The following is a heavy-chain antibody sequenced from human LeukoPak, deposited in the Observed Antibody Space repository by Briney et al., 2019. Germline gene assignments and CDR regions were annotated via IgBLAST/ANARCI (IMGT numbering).Heavy chain of an antibody. J-gene: IGHJ3*02. CDR2: ISYIGST. D-gene: IGHD4-17*01. CDR1: DDSFSSHY. Sequence: SETLSLTCAVSDDSFSSHYWTWIRQPPGEGLEWIGYISYIGSTNYNPSLKSRVTISIDTSKNQFSLKLTSVTAADTAVYYCARDLVTVTKGFDIWGQGTMVSVSS. V-gene: IGHV4-59*11. CDR3: ARDLVTVTKGFDI.